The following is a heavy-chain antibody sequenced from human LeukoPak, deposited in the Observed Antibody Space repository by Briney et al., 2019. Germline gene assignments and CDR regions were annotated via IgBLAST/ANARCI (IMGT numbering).Heavy chain of an antibody. CDR1: GGSISSSNW. V-gene: IGHV4-4*02. CDR3: ARYSSGWSYSFDY. D-gene: IGHD6-19*01. J-gene: IGHJ4*02. CDR2: IYHSGTT. Sequence: SETLSLTCAVSGGSISSSNWWSWVGQPPGKGLGWMGEIYHSGTTNYTPSLKSRVTISVDKSKNQFSLKLSSLTAADTAVYYCARYSSGWSYSFDYWGQGTLVTVSS.